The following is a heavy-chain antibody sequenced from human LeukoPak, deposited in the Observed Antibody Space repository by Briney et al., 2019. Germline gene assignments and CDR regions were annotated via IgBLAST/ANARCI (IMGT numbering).Heavy chain of an antibody. Sequence: ASVKVSCKISGYTLSDISMHWVRQAPGKGLEWVGGFDAEEGETIYSQKFQGRVTMTEDTSTDTAYMDPTSLRSDDTAVYYCARVTAYGDSGDYFDYWGQGTLVTVSS. J-gene: IGHJ4*02. CDR2: FDAEEGET. V-gene: IGHV1-24*01. CDR3: ARVTAYGDSGDYFDY. CDR1: GYTLSDIS. D-gene: IGHD4-17*01.